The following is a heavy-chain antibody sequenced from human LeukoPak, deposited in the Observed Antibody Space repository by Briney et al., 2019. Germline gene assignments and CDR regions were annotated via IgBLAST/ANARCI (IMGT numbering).Heavy chain of an antibody. D-gene: IGHD2-2*02. CDR1: GYTFTSYD. CDR2: MNPNSGNT. CDR3: ARVGYCSSTSCYTFIGYWFDP. J-gene: IGHJ5*02. Sequence: GASVKVSCKASGYTFTSYDINWVRQATGQGLEWMGWMNPNSGNTGYAQKFQGRVTMTRNTSISTAYMELSSLRSEDTAVYYCARVGYCSSTSCYTFIGYWFDPWGQGTLVTVS. V-gene: IGHV1-8*01.